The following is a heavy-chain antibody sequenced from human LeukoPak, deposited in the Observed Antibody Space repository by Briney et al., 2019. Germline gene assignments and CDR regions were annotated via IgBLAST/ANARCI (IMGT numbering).Heavy chain of an antibody. Sequence: SETLSLTCAVYGGSFSGYYWSWIRRPPGKGLEWIGEINHSGSTNYNPSLKSRVTISVDTSKNQFSLKLSSVTAADTAVYYCASGYSSSWYQNPYYYYGMDVWGQGTTVTVSS. D-gene: IGHD6-13*01. V-gene: IGHV4-34*01. CDR1: GGSFSGYY. CDR2: INHSGST. CDR3: ASGYSSSWYQNPYYYYGMDV. J-gene: IGHJ6*02.